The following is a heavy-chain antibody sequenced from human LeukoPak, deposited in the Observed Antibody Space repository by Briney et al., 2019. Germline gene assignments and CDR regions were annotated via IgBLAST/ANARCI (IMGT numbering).Heavy chain of an antibody. J-gene: IGHJ4*02. CDR3: ARDPRGYGANAFDY. CDR2: ISYSGDS. Sequence: SQTLSLTYTVSGGSISSGDYYWSWIRQPPGRGLEWIGYISYSGDSYYNPSLKSRVTISVDTSKDQFSLKLTSVTAADTAVYFCARDPRGYGANAFDYWGQGTLVTVSS. V-gene: IGHV4-30-4*08. D-gene: IGHD4-23*01. CDR1: GGSISSGDYY.